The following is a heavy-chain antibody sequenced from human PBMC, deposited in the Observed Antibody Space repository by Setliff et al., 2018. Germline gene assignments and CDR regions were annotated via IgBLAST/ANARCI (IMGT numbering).Heavy chain of an antibody. V-gene: IGHV4-39*01. Sequence: SETLSLTCTVSNGSISISDFYWGWIRQPPGKELEWIGGISHSANKYYNPSFRGRVTIPVDMSKNQFSLNIDSVTAADTAVYYCARLPKIVTGYYGSHYYYYMDVWGKGTTVTVSS. CDR2: ISHSANK. CDR1: NGSISISDFY. J-gene: IGHJ6*03. D-gene: IGHD3-9*01. CDR3: ARLPKIVTGYYGSHYYYYMDV.